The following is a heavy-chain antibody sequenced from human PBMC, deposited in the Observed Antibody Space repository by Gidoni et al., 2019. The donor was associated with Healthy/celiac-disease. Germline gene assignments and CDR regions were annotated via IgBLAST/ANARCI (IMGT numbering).Heavy chain of an antibody. V-gene: IGHV3-30*18. D-gene: IGHD5-12*01. J-gene: IGHJ6*02. Sequence: QVQLVESGGGVVQPGRSMRLACAASGLTFSSYGMHWVRQAPGKGLEWVAVISYDGSNKYYADSVKGRFTISRDNSKNTLYLQMNSLRAEDTAVYYCAKGPGSGYWDYYYGMDVWGQGTTVTVSS. CDR3: AKGPGSGYWDYYYGMDV. CDR1: GLTFSSYG. CDR2: ISYDGSNK.